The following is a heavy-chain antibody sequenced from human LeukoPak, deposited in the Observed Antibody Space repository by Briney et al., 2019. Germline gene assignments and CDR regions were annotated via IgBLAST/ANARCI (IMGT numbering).Heavy chain of an antibody. D-gene: IGHD3-10*01. CDR1: GYTVTSYY. J-gene: IGHJ4*02. CDR3: ARATVLLGIDY. V-gene: IGHV1-46*01. CDR2: INPSGGST. Sequence: ASVTVSCKASGYTVTSYYMHWVRQAPGQGLEWMGIINPSGGSTSYAQKFQGRVTMTRDTSTSTVYMELSSLRSEDTAVYYCARATVLLGIDYWGQGTLVTVSS.